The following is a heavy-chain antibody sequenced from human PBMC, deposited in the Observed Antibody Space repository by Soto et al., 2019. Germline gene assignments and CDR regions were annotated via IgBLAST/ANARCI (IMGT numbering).Heavy chain of an antibody. CDR3: ARVRDWLDP. V-gene: IGHV4-34*01. CDR1: GGSFSGYY. J-gene: IGHJ5*02. CDR2: IDHSGYT. D-gene: IGHD3-3*01. Sequence: SETLSLTCAVYGGSFSGYYWNWIRQPPGKGLEWIGEIDHSGYTNYNPSLKSRVTISVDTSKNQFSLRLTSVTAADTAVYYCARVRDWLDPWGQGTMVTVAP.